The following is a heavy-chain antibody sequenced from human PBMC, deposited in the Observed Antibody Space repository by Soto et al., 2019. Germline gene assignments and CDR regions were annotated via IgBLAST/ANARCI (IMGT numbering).Heavy chain of an antibody. V-gene: IGHV1-69*01. D-gene: IGHD3-3*01. CDR1: GGTFSSYA. CDR2: IIPIFGTA. Sequence: QVQLVQSGAEVKKPGSSVKVSCKASGGTFSSYAISWVRQAPGQGLEWMGGIIPIFGTANYAQKFQGRVTITAEESTSTAYMELSRLRSEDTAVYYCARGNDLWSGSNYYYYGMDVWGQGTTVTVSS. CDR3: ARGNDLWSGSNYYYYGMDV. J-gene: IGHJ6*02.